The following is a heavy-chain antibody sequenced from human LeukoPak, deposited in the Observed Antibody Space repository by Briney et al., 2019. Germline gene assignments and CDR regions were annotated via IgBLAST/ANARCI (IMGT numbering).Heavy chain of an antibody. J-gene: IGHJ4*02. V-gene: IGHV2-5*01. CDR3: AHSPRDYDILTGPARLFDY. Sequence: SGPTLVNPTRTLTLTCTFSGFSLSTSGVGVGWIRQPPGKALEWLALIYWNDDKRYSPSLKSRLTITKDTSKNQVVLTMTNMDPVDTATYYCAHSPRDYDILTGPARLFDYWGQGTLVTVSS. CDR2: IYWNDDK. D-gene: IGHD3-9*01. CDR1: GFSLSTSGVG.